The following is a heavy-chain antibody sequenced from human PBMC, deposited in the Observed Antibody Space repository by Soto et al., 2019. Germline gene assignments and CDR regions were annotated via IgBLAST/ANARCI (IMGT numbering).Heavy chain of an antibody. CDR3: ARQVIWSGYYTNYYYYGMDV. CDR1: GGSISSSSYY. V-gene: IGHV4-39*01. Sequence: PSETLSLTCTVSGGSISSSSYYWGWIRQPPGKGLEWIGSIYYSGSTYYNPSLKSRVTISVDTSKNQFSLKLSSVTAADTAVYYCARQVIWSGYYTNYYYYGMDVWGQGTTVTV. D-gene: IGHD3-3*01. J-gene: IGHJ6*02. CDR2: IYYSGST.